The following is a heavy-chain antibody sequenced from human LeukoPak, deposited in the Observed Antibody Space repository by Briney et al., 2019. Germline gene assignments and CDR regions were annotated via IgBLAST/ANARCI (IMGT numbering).Heavy chain of an antibody. J-gene: IGHJ4*02. V-gene: IGHV3-21*01. D-gene: IGHD5-18*01. CDR2: ISSSSSYI. CDR3: ARAYEQLWVLFDY. Sequence: PGGSLRLSCAASGFTFSSYSMNWVRQAPGKGLEWVSTISSSSSYIYYADSVKGRFTISRDNAKNSLYLQMNSLRAEDTAVYYCARAYEQLWVLFDYWGQGTLVTVSS. CDR1: GFTFSSYS.